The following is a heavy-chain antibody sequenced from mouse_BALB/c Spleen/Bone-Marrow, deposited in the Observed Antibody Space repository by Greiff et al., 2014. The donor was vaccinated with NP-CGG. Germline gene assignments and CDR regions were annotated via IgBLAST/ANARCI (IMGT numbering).Heavy chain of an antibody. CDR2: IWAGGST. D-gene: IGHD1-2*01. J-gene: IGHJ2*01. CDR1: GFSLTSYG. V-gene: IGHV2-9*02. CDR3: ARYYYGFLDY. Sequence: VMLVESGPGLVAPSQSLSITCTVSGFSLTSYGVHWVRQPPGKGLEWLGVIWAGGSTNYNSTLTSRLSISKDNSKSQVFLKMNSLQTDDTAMYYCARYYYGFLDYWGQGTTLTVSS.